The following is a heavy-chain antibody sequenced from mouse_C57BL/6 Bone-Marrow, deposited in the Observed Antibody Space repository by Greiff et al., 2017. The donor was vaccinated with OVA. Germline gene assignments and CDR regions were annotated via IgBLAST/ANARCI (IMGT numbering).Heavy chain of an antibody. D-gene: IGHD2-5*01. V-gene: IGHV1-69*01. CDR1: GYTFTSYW. Sequence: QVQLQQPGAELVMPGASVKLSCKASGYTFTSYWMHWVKQRPGQGLEWIGEIDPSDSYTNYNQKFKGKSTLTVDKSSSTAYMQLSSLTSEDSAVDYCARDDPAYDSNYYAMDYWGQGTSVTVSS. CDR3: ARDDPAYDSNYYAMDY. CDR2: IDPSDSYT. J-gene: IGHJ4*01.